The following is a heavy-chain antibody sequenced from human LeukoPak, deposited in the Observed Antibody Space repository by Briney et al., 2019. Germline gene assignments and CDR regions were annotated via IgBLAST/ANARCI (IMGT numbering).Heavy chain of an antibody. CDR2: VRIKANSYRT. Sequence: GGTLRLSCAASGFTFSGSAMHWVRHAPPKGLEWVCRVRIKANSYRTAYAASLKGRFTISRDDSKNTAYLQMNSLKTEDTAVYYCTRDMITFGGVIPNYWGQGTLVTVSS. J-gene: IGHJ4*02. CDR1: GFTFSGSA. CDR3: TRDMITFGGVIPNY. D-gene: IGHD3-16*02. V-gene: IGHV3-73*01.